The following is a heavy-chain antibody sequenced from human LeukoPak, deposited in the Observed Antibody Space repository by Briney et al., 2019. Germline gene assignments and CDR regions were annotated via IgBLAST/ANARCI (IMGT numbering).Heavy chain of an antibody. D-gene: IGHD2/OR15-2a*01. J-gene: IGHJ5*02. V-gene: IGHV4-61*01. CDR3: ARVSFRREAYRWFDP. Sequence: SETLSLTCTVSGDSVSNSPYYWSWIRQPPGKGLEWIGYVYDTGSTNYNPSLKSRATISADTSKNQFSLRLRPVTAADTAVYYCARVSFRREAYRWFDPWGQGTLVTVSS. CDR1: GDSVSNSPYY. CDR2: VYDTGST.